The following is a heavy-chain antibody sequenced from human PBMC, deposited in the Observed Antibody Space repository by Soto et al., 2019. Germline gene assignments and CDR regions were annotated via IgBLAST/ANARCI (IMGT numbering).Heavy chain of an antibody. CDR3: AEYSSSWYFGC. V-gene: IGHV3-23*01. CDR2: ISGSGGST. D-gene: IGHD6-13*01. Sequence: GGSLRLSCAASGFTFSSYAMSWVRQSPGKGLEWVSSISGSGGSTNYADSVKGRFSISRDNSKNTLYLQMNSLKAEDTAVYYCAEYSSSWYFGCWGQGTQVTVSS. CDR1: GFTFSSYA. J-gene: IGHJ4*02.